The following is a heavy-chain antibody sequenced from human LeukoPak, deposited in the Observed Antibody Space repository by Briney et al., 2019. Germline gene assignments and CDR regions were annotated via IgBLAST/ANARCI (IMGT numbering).Heavy chain of an antibody. CDR2: IAYDGGNI. CDR1: GFTVSSNY. V-gene: IGHV3-30*03. D-gene: IGHD6-6*01. Sequence: GGSLRLSCAASGFTVSSNYMSWVRQAPGKGLEWVAVIAYDGGNIFYAPSVRGRFTISRDNSRGTLSLQMNSLKVEDTALYYCVRDPSARFYFDYWGQGTLVTVSS. J-gene: IGHJ4*02. CDR3: VRDPSARFYFDY.